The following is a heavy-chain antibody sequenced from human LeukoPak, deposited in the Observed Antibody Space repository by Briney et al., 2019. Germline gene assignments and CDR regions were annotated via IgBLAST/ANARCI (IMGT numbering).Heavy chain of an antibody. Sequence: ASVKVSCKASGYTFTSYGISWVRQAPGQGLEWMGWISAYNGNTNYAQKLQGRVTMTTDTSTSTAYMELRSLRSDDTAVYYCARPTWGTISRYGMDVWGQGTTVTVSS. CDR2: ISAYNGNT. J-gene: IGHJ6*02. D-gene: IGHD3-3*01. V-gene: IGHV1-18*01. CDR1: GYTFTSYG. CDR3: ARPTWGTISRYGMDV.